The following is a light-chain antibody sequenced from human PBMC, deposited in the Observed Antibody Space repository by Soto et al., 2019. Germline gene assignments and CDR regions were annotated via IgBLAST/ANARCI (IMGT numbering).Light chain of an antibody. CDR3: QQYDGYSPQT. CDR1: RSVRNC. CDR2: DSS. V-gene: IGKV1-5*01. J-gene: IGKJ1*01. Sequence: SQMPQSPSTLFASVGDRVTITCLASRSVRNCLAWYQQKPGRAPQLLIYDSSTLEPGVPSRFRGSGSGTEFTLTINGLQPDDFATYYCQQYDGYSPQTFGQGTKVDIK.